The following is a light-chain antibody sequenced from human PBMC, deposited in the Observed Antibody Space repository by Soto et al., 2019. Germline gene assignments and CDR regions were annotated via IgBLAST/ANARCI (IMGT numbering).Light chain of an antibody. Sequence: DIQMTQSASTLSASVGDRVTITCRASQSIVRWMAWYQQKPGKAPKLLIYDASSLETGVPSRFSGSRSGTEFTLTISSLQPDEFATYYCQPYQSYSWRFGQGSK. CDR3: QPYQSYSWR. CDR1: QSIVRW. CDR2: DAS. J-gene: IGKJ1*01. V-gene: IGKV1-5*01.